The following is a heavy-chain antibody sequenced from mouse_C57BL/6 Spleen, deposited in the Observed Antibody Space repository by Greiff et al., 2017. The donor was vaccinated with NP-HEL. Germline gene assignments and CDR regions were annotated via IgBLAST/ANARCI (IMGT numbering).Heavy chain of an antibody. D-gene: IGHD2-2*01. CDR1: GYTFTSYW. CDR3: AREGDLHYGYYYAMDY. Sequence: QVQLKQPGAELVKPGASVKLSCKASGYTFTSYWMHWVKQRPGRGLEWIGRIDPNSGGTKYNEKFKSKATLTVDKPSSTAYMQLSSLTSEDSAVYYCAREGDLHYGYYYAMDYWGQGTSVTVSS. J-gene: IGHJ4*01. CDR2: IDPNSGGT. V-gene: IGHV1-72*01.